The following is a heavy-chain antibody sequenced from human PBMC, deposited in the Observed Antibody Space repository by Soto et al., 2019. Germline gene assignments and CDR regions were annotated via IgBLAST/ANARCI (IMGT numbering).Heavy chain of an antibody. CDR3: AKGDQWGWYGDYFDY. CDR1: GFTFSSYA. V-gene: IGHV3-23*01. J-gene: IGHJ4*02. D-gene: IGHD6-19*01. CDR2: ISGSGGST. Sequence: PGGSLRLSCAASGFTFSSYAMSWVRQAPGKGLEWVSAISGSGGSTYYADSVKGRFTISRDNSKNTLYLQMDSLRAEDTAVYYCAKGDQWGWYGDYFDYWGQGTLVTVSS.